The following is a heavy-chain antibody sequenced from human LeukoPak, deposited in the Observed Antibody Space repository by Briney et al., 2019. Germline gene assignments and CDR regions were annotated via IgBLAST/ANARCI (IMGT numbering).Heavy chain of an antibody. CDR1: GFTFDDYA. J-gene: IGHJ3*02. CDR2: ISWNSGSI. D-gene: IGHD1-26*01. CDR3: AKDIRATVGAGGGAFDI. Sequence: PGGSLRLSCAASGFTFDDYAMHWVRQAPGKGLEWVSGISWNSGSIGYADSVKGRFTISRDNAKNSLYLQMNSLRAEDTALYYCAKDIRATVGAGGGAFDIWGQGTMVTVSS. V-gene: IGHV3-9*01.